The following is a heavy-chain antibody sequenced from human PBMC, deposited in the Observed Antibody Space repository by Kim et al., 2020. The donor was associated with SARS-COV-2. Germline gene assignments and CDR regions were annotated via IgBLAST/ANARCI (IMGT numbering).Heavy chain of an antibody. D-gene: IGHD2-21*01. V-gene: IGHV3-7*01. Sequence: GGSLRLSCAASGFTFSSYWMTCVRQAPGKGLEWVANINEPGSETYYVDSVRGRFTMSRDNAKNSLYLQMDSLRAEDTAVYYCARDATRGGDFDYWGQGTLVTVSS. CDR1: GFTFSSYW. CDR3: ARDATRGGDFDY. J-gene: IGHJ4*02. CDR2: INEPGSET.